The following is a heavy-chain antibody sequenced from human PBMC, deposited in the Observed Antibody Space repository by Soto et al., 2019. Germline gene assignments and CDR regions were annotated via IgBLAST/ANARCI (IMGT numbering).Heavy chain of an antibody. Sequence: PGGSLRLSCAASGFNFINSYMSWVRQAPGKGLEWVSVIYSGGSTFYADSVKGRFTISRDNSNSKVSLEMNNLRAEDTAVYYCARDFTGYFDYWGQGALVTVSS. J-gene: IGHJ4*02. CDR2: IYSGGST. V-gene: IGHV3-53*01. CDR3: ARDFTGYFDY. CDR1: GFNFINSY.